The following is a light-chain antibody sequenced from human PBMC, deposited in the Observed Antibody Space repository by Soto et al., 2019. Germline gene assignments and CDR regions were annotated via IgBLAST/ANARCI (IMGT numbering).Light chain of an antibody. V-gene: IGLV4-69*01. Sequence: QPVLTQSPSASASLGASVKLTCTLSSGHSSYAIAWHQQQPEKGPRYLMKPNSDGSHSKGDGIPDRFSGSSSGAERYLTISSLQSEDEADYYCQTWGTGFWVFGGGTKVTVL. CDR1: SGHSSYA. CDR3: QTWGTGFWV. J-gene: IGLJ3*02. CDR2: PNSDGSH.